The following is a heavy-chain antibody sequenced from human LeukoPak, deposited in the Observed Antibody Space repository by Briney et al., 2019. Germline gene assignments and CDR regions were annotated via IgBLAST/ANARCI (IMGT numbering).Heavy chain of an antibody. CDR1: GFTFSSYS. V-gene: IGHV3-21*01. D-gene: IGHD3-10*01. J-gene: IGHJ4*02. CDR3: AIRGSPMVRNY. CDR2: ISSSSSYI. Sequence: PGGSLRLSRAASGFTFSSYSMNWVRQAPGKGLEWVSSISSSSSYIYYADSVKGRFTISRDNANKNSLYLQMNSLRAEDTALYYCAIRGSPMVRNYWGQGTLVTVSS.